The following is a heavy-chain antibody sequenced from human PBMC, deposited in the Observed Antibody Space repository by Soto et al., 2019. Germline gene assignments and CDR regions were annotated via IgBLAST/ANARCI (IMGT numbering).Heavy chain of an antibody. V-gene: IGHV3-33*03. CDR3: ARVGYCTSTSSNCPFES. J-gene: IGHJ4*02. CDR1: GFIFRSYG. CDR2: VWYDGSNK. D-gene: IGHD2-2*01. Sequence: QELLVESGGGVVQPGTSLRLSCETSGFIFRSYGMHWVRQAPGKGLEWVAVVWYDGSNKEYGESVKGRFTISRDNSKTTLYLQMNNLRADDAAVYYCARVGYCTSTSSNCPFESWGQGTLVTVSS.